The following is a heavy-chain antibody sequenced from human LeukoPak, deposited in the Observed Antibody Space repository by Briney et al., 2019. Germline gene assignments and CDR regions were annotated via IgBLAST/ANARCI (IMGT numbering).Heavy chain of an antibody. V-gene: IGHV3-48*03. Sequence: TGGSLRLSCAASGFFFSNYDMNWVRQAPGKGLEWVSYISSSGSTIYYADSVKGRFTISRDNAKNSLYLQMNSLRVEDTAVYYCARDVRYCSGGSCYSGDYWGQGTLVTVSS. D-gene: IGHD2-15*01. CDR1: GFFFSNYD. CDR3: ARDVRYCSGGSCYSGDY. CDR2: ISSSGSTI. J-gene: IGHJ4*02.